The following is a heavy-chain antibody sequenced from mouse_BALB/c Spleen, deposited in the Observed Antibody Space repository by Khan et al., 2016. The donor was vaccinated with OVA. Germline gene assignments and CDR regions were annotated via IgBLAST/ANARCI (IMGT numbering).Heavy chain of an antibody. CDR1: GYSITSGYV. Sequence: EVQLQESGPGLVKPSQSLSLTCTVTGYSITSGYVWNWLRQFPGNKLEWMGYISYSGSTNYNPSLKSRISITRDTSNNQVFLQLNSVTTEDTATYYCARTARIKYWGQGTTLTVSS. V-gene: IGHV3-2*02. CDR3: ARTARIKY. CDR2: ISYSGST. D-gene: IGHD1-2*01. J-gene: IGHJ2*01.